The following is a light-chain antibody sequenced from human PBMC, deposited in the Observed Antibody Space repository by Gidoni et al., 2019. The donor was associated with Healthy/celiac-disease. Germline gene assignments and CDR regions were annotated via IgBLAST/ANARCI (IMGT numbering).Light chain of an antibody. CDR3: QQYGSSPRGS. CDR1: QSVSSSY. CDR2: GAS. Sequence: EIVFTQSPGTLSLSPGERATLSCRASQSVSSSYLDWYQQTPGQAPRLLLYGASSRATGIPDRFSGSGSGTDFTLTISRLEPEDFAVYYCQQYGSSPRGSFXXXTKLEIK. V-gene: IGKV3-20*01. J-gene: IGKJ2*04.